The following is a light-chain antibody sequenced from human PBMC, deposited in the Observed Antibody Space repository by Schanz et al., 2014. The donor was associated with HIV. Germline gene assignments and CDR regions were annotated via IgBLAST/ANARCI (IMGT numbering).Light chain of an antibody. Sequence: QSVLTQPASVSGSPGQSITISCTGTSNDVGIYNLVSWYQQHPGKAPKLTIYEVSKRPSGVSNRFSGSKSGNTASLTVSGLQAEDEAGYYCVSYRSSSTYVFGTGTKLTVL. CDR1: SNDVGIYNL. V-gene: IGLV2-14*02. CDR3: VSYRSSSTYV. J-gene: IGLJ1*01. CDR2: EVS.